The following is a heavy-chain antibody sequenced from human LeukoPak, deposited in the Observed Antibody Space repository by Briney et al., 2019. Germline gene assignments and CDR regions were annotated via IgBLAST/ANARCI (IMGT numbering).Heavy chain of an antibody. CDR3: ARHPAAAAGTRWFDP. Sequence: PSETLSLTCTVSGGSISTYYWSWIRQPAGMGLEWIGYIYTSGSTNYNPSLKSRVTISVDTSKNQFSLKLSSVTAADTAVYYCARHPAAAAGTRWFDPWGQGTLVTVSS. V-gene: IGHV4-4*09. D-gene: IGHD6-13*01. CDR2: IYTSGST. CDR1: GGSISTYY. J-gene: IGHJ5*02.